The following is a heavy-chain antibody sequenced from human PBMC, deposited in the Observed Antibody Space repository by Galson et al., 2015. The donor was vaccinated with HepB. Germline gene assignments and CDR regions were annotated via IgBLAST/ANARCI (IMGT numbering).Heavy chain of an antibody. CDR3: ARGAYSSFDI. J-gene: IGHJ3*02. CDR2: TYRGSN. D-gene: IGHD2-15*01. V-gene: IGHV6-1*01. CDR1: GDSVSNNHVA. Sequence: CAISGDSVSNNHVAWNWIRQSPSRGLEWLGRTYRGSNQYAASMRGRIAINTDTSTHQFSLQFSSVTPEDTGLYYCARGAYSSFDIWGQGTMVTVSS.